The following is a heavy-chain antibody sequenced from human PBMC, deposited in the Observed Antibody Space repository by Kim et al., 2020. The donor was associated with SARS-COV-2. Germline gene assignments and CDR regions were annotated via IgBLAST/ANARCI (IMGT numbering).Heavy chain of an antibody. CDR1: GYTFTSYA. D-gene: IGHD2-2*01. Sequence: ASVKVSCKASGYTFTSYAMNWVRQAPGQGLEWMGWINTNTGNPTYAQGFTGRFVFSLDTSVSTAYLQISSLKAEDTAVYYCARAPHQLPPTVLGQSEKSYGMDVWGQGTTVTVSS. J-gene: IGHJ6*02. V-gene: IGHV7-4-1*02. CDR2: INTNTGNP. CDR3: ARAPHQLPPTVLGQSEKSYGMDV.